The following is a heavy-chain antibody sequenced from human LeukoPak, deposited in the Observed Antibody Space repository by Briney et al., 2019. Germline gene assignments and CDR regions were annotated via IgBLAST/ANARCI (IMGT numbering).Heavy chain of an antibody. V-gene: IGHV1-46*03. CDR1: GYTLSNYY. J-gene: IGHJ4*02. D-gene: IGHD3-10*01. CDR3: TRNVDSGLDY. CDR2: INPSGGST. Sequence: ASVKVSCKASGYTLSNYYIHWVRQAPGQGLEWMGFINPSGGSTSYAQKFQGRVTMTRDTSTSTVYMELTSLRSEDTAMYYCTRNVDSGLDYWGQGTLVTVSS.